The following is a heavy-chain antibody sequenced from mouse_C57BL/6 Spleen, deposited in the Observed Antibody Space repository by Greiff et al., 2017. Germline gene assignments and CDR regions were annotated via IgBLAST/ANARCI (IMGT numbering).Heavy chain of an antibody. Sequence: VMLVESGPELVKPGASVKISCKASGYAFSSSWMNWVKQRPGKGLEWIGRIYPGDGDTNYNGKFKGKATLTADKSSSTAYMQLSSLTSEDSAVYFCARCGDYAMDYWGQGTSVTVSS. CDR2: IYPGDGDT. J-gene: IGHJ4*01. CDR1: GYAFSSSW. CDR3: ARCGDYAMDY. V-gene: IGHV1-82*01.